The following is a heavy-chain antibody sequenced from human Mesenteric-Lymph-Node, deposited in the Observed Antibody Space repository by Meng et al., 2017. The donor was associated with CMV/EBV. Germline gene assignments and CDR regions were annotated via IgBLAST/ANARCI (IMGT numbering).Heavy chain of an antibody. J-gene: IGHJ5*02. Sequence: GGSLRLSCKGSGYSFTSYWIGWVRQMPGKGLEWMGIIYPGDSDTRYSPSFQGQVTISADKSISTAYLQWSSLKASDTAMYYCARQGGYSYGWYNWFDPWGQGTLVTVSS. CDR1: GYSFTSYW. CDR2: IYPGDSDT. D-gene: IGHD5-18*01. V-gene: IGHV5-51*01. CDR3: ARQGGYSYGWYNWFDP.